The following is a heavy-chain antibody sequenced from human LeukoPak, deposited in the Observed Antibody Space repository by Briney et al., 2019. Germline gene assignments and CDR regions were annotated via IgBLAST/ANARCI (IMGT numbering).Heavy chain of an antibody. CDR3: ARDWELTY. D-gene: IGHD1-7*01. J-gene: IGHJ4*02. CDR2: IYCSDGST. Sequence: GASVKVSCKTSGYTFTTYYIHWVRQAPGQGLEWMGSIYCSDGSTIYGQKFQGRVTITRDTSTSTVYMDLSGLRSEDTAAYYCARDWELTYWGQGTLVTVSS. CDR1: GYTFTTYY. V-gene: IGHV1-46*01.